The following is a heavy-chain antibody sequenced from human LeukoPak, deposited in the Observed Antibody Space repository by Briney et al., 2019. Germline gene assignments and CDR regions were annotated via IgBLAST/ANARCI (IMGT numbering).Heavy chain of an antibody. D-gene: IGHD5-12*01. CDR3: ARGGGYSGYDAGKIDY. CDR1: GGSISSGGYY. V-gene: IGHV4-31*03. J-gene: IGHJ4*02. Sequence: SETLSLTCTVSGGSISSGGYYWSWIRQHPGKGLEWIGYIYYSGSTYYNPSLKSRVTISVDTSKNQFSLKLSSVTAADTAVYYCARGGGYSGYDAGKIDYWGQRTLVTVSS. CDR2: IYYSGST.